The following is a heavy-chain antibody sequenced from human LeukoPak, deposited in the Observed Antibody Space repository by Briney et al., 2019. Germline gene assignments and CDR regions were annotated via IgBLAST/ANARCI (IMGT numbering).Heavy chain of an antibody. CDR3: ARDAPDYYGMDV. CDR2: IYYVGSP. J-gene: IGHJ6*02. Sequence: SETLSLTCSVSGDSIKSGDAYWGWIRQSPLKGLEWIASIYYVGSPYYNPSLNSRRVTMSVDTAKNQFSLKLTSVTAADSAVYYCARDAPDYYGMDVWGQGTTVTVSS. V-gene: IGHV4-39*02. CDR1: GDSIKSGDAY.